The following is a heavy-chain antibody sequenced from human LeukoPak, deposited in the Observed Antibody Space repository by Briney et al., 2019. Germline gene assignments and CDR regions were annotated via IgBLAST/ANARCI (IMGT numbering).Heavy chain of an antibody. CDR3: ATEAPDSSGYYLFDY. CDR2: INPSGGST. V-gene: IGHV1-46*01. D-gene: IGHD3-22*01. CDR1: GYTFTSYY. J-gene: IGHJ4*02. Sequence: ASVKVSCKASGYTFTSYYMHWVRQAPEQGLEWMGIINPSGGSTSYAQKFQGRVTMTEDTSTDTAYMELSSLRSEDTAVYYCATEAPDSSGYYLFDYWGQGTLVTVSS.